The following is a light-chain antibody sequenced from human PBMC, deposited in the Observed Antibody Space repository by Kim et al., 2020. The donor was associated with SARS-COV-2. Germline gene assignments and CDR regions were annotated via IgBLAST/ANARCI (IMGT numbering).Light chain of an antibody. Sequence: GSVGDRVTITCRASQSISSWLAWYQQKPGKAPKLLIYKASSLESGVPSRFSGSGSGTEFTLTISSLQPDDFATYYCQQYNSYSYTFGQGTKLEI. CDR1: QSISSW. V-gene: IGKV1-5*03. CDR3: QQYNSYSYT. CDR2: KAS. J-gene: IGKJ2*01.